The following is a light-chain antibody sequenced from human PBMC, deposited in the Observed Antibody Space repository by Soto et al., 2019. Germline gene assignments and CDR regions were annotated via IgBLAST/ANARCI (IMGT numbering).Light chain of an antibody. J-gene: IGKJ4*01. V-gene: IGKV3-20*01. CDR3: HQYGNSPPLT. Sequence: EIVLTQSPGTLSLSPGERATLSCRASQSVSSSYLAWYQQIPGQPPRLLIYGAYKRATGTPDRFSGSGSGTDFTLTTIRIEPEDFAVYYCHQYGNSPPLTFGGGTKVEIK. CDR2: GAY. CDR1: QSVSSSY.